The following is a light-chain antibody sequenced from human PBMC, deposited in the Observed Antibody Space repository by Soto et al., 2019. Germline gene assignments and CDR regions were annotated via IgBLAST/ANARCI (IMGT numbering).Light chain of an antibody. Sequence: DLQMTQSPSSVSASVGDRVTITCRASQDIGTWLAWYQQKPGKAPNYLMFGASSLQSGVPSRFSGSGSGTDFTLTITNLQPEDFATYYCQQANHFPLTFGGGTKVEIK. CDR3: QQANHFPLT. V-gene: IGKV1-12*01. CDR2: GAS. CDR1: QDIGTW. J-gene: IGKJ4*01.